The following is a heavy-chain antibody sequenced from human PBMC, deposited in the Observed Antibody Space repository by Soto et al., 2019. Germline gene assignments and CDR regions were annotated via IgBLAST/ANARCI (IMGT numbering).Heavy chain of an antibody. CDR2: INHSGSA. V-gene: IGHV4-34*01. Sequence: SETLSLTCAVYGASFNNYYWSWIRQPPGKGLEWIGEINHSGSANYNPSLMSRVTISEDTSTIQFSLALSSVTAADTAVYYCARGSLGGYYGAFDVWGQGTAVTVSS. D-gene: IGHD3-10*01. J-gene: IGHJ3*01. CDR1: GASFNNYY. CDR3: ARGSLGGYYGAFDV.